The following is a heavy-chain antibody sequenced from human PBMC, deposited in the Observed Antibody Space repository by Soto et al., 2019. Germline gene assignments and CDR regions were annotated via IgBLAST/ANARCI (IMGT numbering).Heavy chain of an antibody. CDR3: ATQLTVYYDFWSGYGNFDY. CDR1: GGSISSRSYY. V-gene: IGHV4-39*01. Sequence: SETLSLTCTVSGGSISSRSYYWGWIRQPPGKGLEWIGSIYYSGSTYYNPSLKSRVTISVDTSKNQFSLKLSSVTAADTAVYYCATQLTVYYDFWSGYGNFDYWGQGTLVTVSS. CDR2: IYYSGST. J-gene: IGHJ4*02. D-gene: IGHD3-3*01.